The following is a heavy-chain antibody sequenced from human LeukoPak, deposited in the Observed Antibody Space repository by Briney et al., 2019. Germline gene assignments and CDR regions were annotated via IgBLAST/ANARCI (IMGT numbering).Heavy chain of an antibody. J-gene: IGHJ6*03. CDR1: GFTFSSYA. V-gene: IGHV3-23*01. CDR3: AKHPRHYYYYMDV. CDR2: ISGSGGST. Sequence: GGSPRLSCAASGFTFSSYAMSWVRQAPGKGLEWVSAISGSGGSTYYADSVKGRFTISRDNSKNTLYLQMNSLRAEDTAVYYCAKHPRHYYYYMDVWGKGTTVTVSS.